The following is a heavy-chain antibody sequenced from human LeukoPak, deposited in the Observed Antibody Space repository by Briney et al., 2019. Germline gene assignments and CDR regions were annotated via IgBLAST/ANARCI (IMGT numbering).Heavy chain of an antibody. CDR3: ARVAMGDILTGYYLDY. D-gene: IGHD3-9*01. J-gene: IGHJ4*02. CDR1: GYRFTNYW. Sequence: GESLQISCKGSGYRFTNYWIGWVRQMPGKGLEWMGIIYPGDSDTRYSPSFQDQVTISADKSITTAYLQWGSLKASDTAMYYCARVAMGDILTGYYLDYWGQGTLVTVSS. V-gene: IGHV5-51*01. CDR2: IYPGDSDT.